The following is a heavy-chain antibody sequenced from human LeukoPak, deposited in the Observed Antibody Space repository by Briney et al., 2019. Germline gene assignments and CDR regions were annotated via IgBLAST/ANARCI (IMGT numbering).Heavy chain of an antibody. CDR1: GYTFTGYY. D-gene: IGHD5-12*01. V-gene: IGHV1-2*02. Sequence: ASVKVSCKASGYTFTGYYMHWVRQAPGQGLEWMGWINPNSGGTNYAQKFQGRVTMTRDTSISTAYMELSRLRSDDTAVYYCARAFGYSGYENYFDFWGQGTLVTVSS. J-gene: IGHJ4*02. CDR3: ARAFGYSGYENYFDF. CDR2: INPNSGGT.